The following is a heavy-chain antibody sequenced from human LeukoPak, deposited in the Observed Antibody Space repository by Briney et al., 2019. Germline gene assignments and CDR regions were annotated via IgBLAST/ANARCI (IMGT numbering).Heavy chain of an antibody. J-gene: IGHJ4*02. Sequence: GGSLRLSCAASGFTFSTYGMGWVRQAPGKGLQWVSALSGRGGRTYYADSVKGRFTISRDNSKNTLHLQMNSLRADDTAVYYCAVRTGDLPYYFDYWGQGTLVTVSS. D-gene: IGHD7-27*01. CDR1: GFTFSTYG. V-gene: IGHV3-23*01. CDR2: LSGRGGRT. CDR3: AVRTGDLPYYFDY.